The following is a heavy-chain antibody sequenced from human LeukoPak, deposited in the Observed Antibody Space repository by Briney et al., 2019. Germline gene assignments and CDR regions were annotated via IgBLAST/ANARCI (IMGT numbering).Heavy chain of an antibody. D-gene: IGHD3-3*01. CDR3: ARDELRITIFGVVIRHAYNWFDP. V-gene: IGHV3-7*01. CDR1: GFTFSSYW. Sequence: PGGSLRPSCAASGFTFSSYWMSWVRQAPGKGLEWVANIKQDGSEKYYVDSVKGRFTISRDNAKNSLYLQMNSLRAEDTAVYYCARDELRITIFGVVIRHAYNWFDPWGQGTLVTVSS. CDR2: IKQDGSEK. J-gene: IGHJ5*02.